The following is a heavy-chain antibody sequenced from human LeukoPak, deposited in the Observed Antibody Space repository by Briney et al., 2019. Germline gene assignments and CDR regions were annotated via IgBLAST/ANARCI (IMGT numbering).Heavy chain of an antibody. J-gene: IGHJ5*02. V-gene: IGHV1-18*01. CDR1: RYTLTSYG. Sequence: ASLKVSSKASRYTLTSYGISSGRQAPGQGVGWMGCICASNGNTKYAQKRQGRVTMTTDTSTSTVYMELRSLRADDTAVYYCARVRQQLVDVNGFDPWGQVTLVNVSS. D-gene: IGHD6-13*01. CDR2: ICASNGNT. CDR3: ARVRQQLVDVNGFDP.